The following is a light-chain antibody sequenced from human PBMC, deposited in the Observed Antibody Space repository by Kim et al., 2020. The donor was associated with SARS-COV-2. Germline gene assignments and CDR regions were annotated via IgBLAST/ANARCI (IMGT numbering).Light chain of an antibody. CDR3: CSYAATFTWV. CDR2: DVS. V-gene: IGLV2-11*01. J-gene: IGLJ3*02. CDR1: SSDVGYYNY. Sequence: QSALTQPRSVSGSPGQSVTISCTGTSSDVGYYNYVSWYQQHPGKAPKLLIYDVSKRPSGVSDRFSGSKSGNTASLTIFRLQGEDESDYYCCSYAATFTWVFGGGTQLTVL.